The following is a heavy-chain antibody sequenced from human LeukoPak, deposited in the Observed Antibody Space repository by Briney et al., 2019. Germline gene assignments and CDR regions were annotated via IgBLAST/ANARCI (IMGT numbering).Heavy chain of an antibody. CDR1: GFTVSNNY. V-gene: IGHV3-66*01. CDR3: ARGVVAY. D-gene: IGHD2-15*01. CDR2: IYSDGTT. Sequence: GGSLRLSCAASGFTVSNNYLSWVRQAPGKGLEWVSVIYSDGTTHYADSVKGRFTISRDNSKNTLYLQMNSLRAEDTAVYYCARGVVAYWGQGTLVTVSS. J-gene: IGHJ4*02.